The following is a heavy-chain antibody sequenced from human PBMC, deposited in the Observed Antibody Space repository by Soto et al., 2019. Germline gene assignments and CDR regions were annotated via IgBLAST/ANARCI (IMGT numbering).Heavy chain of an antibody. CDR2: ITPIFGKA. CDR1: GGTFSSST. D-gene: IGHD3-22*01. Sequence: QVQLVQSGAEVRRPGSSVRVSCKASGGTFSSSTISWVRQAPGQGLEWVGGITPIFGKANYAQKFQGRVTIPADESTSTAYMERSSLRSEDTALYFCARGWGSDSTTYYYAYWGQGTSVTVSS. J-gene: IGHJ1*01. CDR3: ARGWGSDSTTYYYAY. V-gene: IGHV1-69*01.